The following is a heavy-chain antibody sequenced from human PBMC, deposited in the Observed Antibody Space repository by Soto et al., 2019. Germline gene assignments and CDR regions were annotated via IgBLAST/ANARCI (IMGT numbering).Heavy chain of an antibody. J-gene: IGHJ4*02. V-gene: IGHV1-8*01. Sequence: QVQLVQSGAEVRTPGASVKVSCKASGYTFTSYDINWVRQATGQGPEWMGWMNPDSGNTGYVQKYQGSGTMTRNTAISTAYMELSSLRSEDTAVYYCARSVGGSNVNFDYWGQGTLVTVSS. CDR1: GYTFTSYD. CDR2: MNPDSGNT. D-gene: IGHD3-10*01. CDR3: ARSVGGSNVNFDY.